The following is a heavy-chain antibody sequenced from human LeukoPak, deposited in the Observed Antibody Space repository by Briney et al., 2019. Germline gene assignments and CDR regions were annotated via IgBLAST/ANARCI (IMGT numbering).Heavy chain of an antibody. CDR1: GGSISSGDYY. V-gene: IGHV4-30-4*01. Sequence: SQTLSLTCTVSGGSISSGDYYWSWIRQPPGKGLEWIGYIYYSGSTYYNPSLKSRVTISVDTSKNQFSLKLSSVTAADTAVYYCASYGGNSADYYFDYWGQGTLVTVSS. J-gene: IGHJ4*02. CDR2: IYYSGST. D-gene: IGHD4-23*01. CDR3: ASYGGNSADYYFDY.